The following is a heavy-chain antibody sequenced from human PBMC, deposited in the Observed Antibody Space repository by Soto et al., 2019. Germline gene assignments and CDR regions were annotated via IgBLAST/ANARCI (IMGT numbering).Heavy chain of an antibody. CDR1: GFTVSSNY. CDR2: IYSGGST. D-gene: IGHD6-13*01. V-gene: IGHV3-53*01. CDR3: AVDRGSSWYLSNYYYGMDV. J-gene: IGHJ6*02. Sequence: GGSLRLSCAASGFTVSSNYMSWVRQAPGKGLEWVSVIYSGGSTYYADSVKGRFTISRDNSKNTLYLQMNSLRAEDTAVYYCAVDRGSSWYLSNYYYGMDVWGQGTTVTVSS.